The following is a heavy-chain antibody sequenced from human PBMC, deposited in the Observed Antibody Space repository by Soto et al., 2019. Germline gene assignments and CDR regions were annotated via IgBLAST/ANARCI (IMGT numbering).Heavy chain of an antibody. D-gene: IGHD3-22*01. Sequence: SVKVSCKASGYTFTGYYMHCVIQPPGQGLEGMGIINPSGGSTSYAQKFQGRVTMTRDTSTSTVYMELSSLRSEDTAVYYCATSRPLSRGRYYYYSSGNYYGSPPRGYYFDYWGQGTLVTVSS. CDR2: INPSGGST. V-gene: IGHV1-46*03. J-gene: IGHJ4*02. CDR1: GYTFTGYY. CDR3: ATSRPLSRGRYYYYSSGNYYGSPPRGYYFDY.